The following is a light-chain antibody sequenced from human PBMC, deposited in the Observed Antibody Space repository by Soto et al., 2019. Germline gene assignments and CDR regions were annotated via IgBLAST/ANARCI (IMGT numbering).Light chain of an antibody. CDR1: QSISSY. CDR3: QQSYSTPPT. J-gene: IGKJ1*01. CDR2: AAS. V-gene: IGKV1-39*01. Sequence: DIQMTQSPSSLSASVGDRVTITCRASQSISSYLNWYQQKPGKAPKLLIYAASSLQSGVPSRFSGSGSGTDFTLPISSLQPEDFPTYSCQQSYSTPPTFGQGTKV.